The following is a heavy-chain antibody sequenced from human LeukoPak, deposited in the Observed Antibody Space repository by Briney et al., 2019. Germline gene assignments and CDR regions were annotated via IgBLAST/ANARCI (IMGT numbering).Heavy chain of an antibody. V-gene: IGHV1-69*05. CDR1: GGTFSSYA. Sequence: SVKVSRKASGGTFSSYAISWVRQAPGQGLEWMGRIIPIFGTANYAQKFQGRVTITTDESTSTAYMELSSLRSEDTAVYYCARGLGDDILTGYYNLDYWGQGTLVTVSS. CDR3: ARGLGDDILTGYYNLDY. D-gene: IGHD3-9*01. CDR2: IIPIFGTA. J-gene: IGHJ4*02.